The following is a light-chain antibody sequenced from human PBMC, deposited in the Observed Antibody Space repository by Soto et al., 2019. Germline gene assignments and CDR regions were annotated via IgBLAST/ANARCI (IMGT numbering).Light chain of an antibody. Sequence: EIVLTQSPATLSLSPGERAALSCRASQSVSSYLAWYQQKPGQAPRLLIYDASKRAPGIPARFTGSGSGTDFTPTISILEPEDFAVYFCQQRSNWPSTFGGGTKVEI. CDR2: DAS. J-gene: IGKJ4*01. V-gene: IGKV3-11*01. CDR3: QQRSNWPST. CDR1: QSVSSY.